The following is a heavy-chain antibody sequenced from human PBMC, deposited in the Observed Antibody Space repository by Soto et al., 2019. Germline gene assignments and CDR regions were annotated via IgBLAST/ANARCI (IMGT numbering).Heavy chain of an antibody. Sequence: EVQLLESGGGLVQPGGSLRLSCAASGFTFSSYAMSWVRQAPGKGLEWVSAISGSGGSTYYADSVKGRFTISRDNSKNGLYLQMNSLRAEDTAVYYCAKGRGYCSSTSCYVGSDYWGQGTLVTVSS. D-gene: IGHD2-2*01. V-gene: IGHV3-23*01. CDR2: ISGSGGST. CDR3: AKGRGYCSSTSCYVGSDY. J-gene: IGHJ4*02. CDR1: GFTFSSYA.